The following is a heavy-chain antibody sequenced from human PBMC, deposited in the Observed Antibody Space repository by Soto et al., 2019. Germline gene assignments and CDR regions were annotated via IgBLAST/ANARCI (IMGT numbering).Heavy chain of an antibody. CDR2: ISWNSGSI. CDR1: GFTFDDYA. CDR3: AKDGGGNYYYYGMDV. J-gene: IGHJ6*02. V-gene: IGHV3-9*01. Sequence: EVQLVESGGGLVQPGRSLRLSCAASGFTFDDYAMHLVRQAPGKGLEWVSGISWNSGSIGYADSVKGRFTISRDNAKNSLYLQMNSLRAEDTALYYCAKDGGGNYYYYGMDVWGQGTTVTVSS. D-gene: IGHD2-15*01.